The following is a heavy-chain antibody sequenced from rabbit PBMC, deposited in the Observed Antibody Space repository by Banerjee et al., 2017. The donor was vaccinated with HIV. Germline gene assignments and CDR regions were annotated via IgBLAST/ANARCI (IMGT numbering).Heavy chain of an antibody. V-gene: IGHV1S45*01. CDR3: ARDLAGVIGWNFNL. J-gene: IGHJ4*01. CDR2: IYTGDGNT. D-gene: IGHD4-1*01. CDR1: GFTLSNYW. Sequence: QEQLEESGGDLVKPGASLTLTCKASGFTLSNYWICWVRQAPGKGLEWIACIYTGDGNTHYASWAKGRFTISKTSSTTVTLQMTSLTAADTATYFCARDLAGVIGWNFNLWGPGTLVTVS.